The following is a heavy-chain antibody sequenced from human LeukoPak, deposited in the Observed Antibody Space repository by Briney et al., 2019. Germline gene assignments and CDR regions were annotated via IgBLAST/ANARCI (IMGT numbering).Heavy chain of an antibody. V-gene: IGHV3-64*01. D-gene: IGHD3-10*01. CDR1: GFTFSSYA. CDR2: ISSNGGST. Sequence: GRSLRLSCAASGFTFSSYAMHWVRQAPGKGLEYVSAISSNGGSTYYANSVKGRFTISRDNSKNTLYLQMGSLRAEDMAVYYCARDRGTMVRGVMRYYYYYMDVWGKGTTVTVSS. J-gene: IGHJ6*03. CDR3: ARDRGTMVRGVMRYYYYYMDV.